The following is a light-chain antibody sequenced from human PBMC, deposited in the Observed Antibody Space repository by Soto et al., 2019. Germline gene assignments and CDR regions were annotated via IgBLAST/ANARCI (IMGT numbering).Light chain of an antibody. CDR3: QHYNSYSEA. CDR1: QSISSW. J-gene: IGKJ1*01. V-gene: IGKV1-5*03. CDR2: KAS. Sequence: IPMTQSPATLSASVGDRGTITCRASQSISSWLAWYQQKPGKAPKLLIYKASTLKSGVPSRFSGSGSGTEFTLTISSLQPDDFATYYCQHYNSYSEAFGQGTKVDI.